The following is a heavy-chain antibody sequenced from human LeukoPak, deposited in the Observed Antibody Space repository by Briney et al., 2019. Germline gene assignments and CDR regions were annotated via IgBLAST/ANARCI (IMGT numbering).Heavy chain of an antibody. CDR1: GYTFTGYY. Sequence: ASVKVSCKASGYTFTGYYMHWVRQAPGQGIEWMGWINPNSGGTNYAQKFQGRVTMTRDTSISTAYMELSRLRSDDTAVYYCAREVSLGYCSSTSCYYFDYWGQGTLVTVSS. D-gene: IGHD2-2*01. J-gene: IGHJ4*02. CDR3: AREVSLGYCSSTSCYYFDY. V-gene: IGHV1-2*02. CDR2: INPNSGGT.